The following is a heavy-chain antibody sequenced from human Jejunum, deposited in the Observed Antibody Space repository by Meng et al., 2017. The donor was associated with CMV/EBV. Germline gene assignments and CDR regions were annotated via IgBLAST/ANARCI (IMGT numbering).Heavy chain of an antibody. J-gene: IGHJ4*02. Sequence: EFTFSLSEMNWVRQAPGKGLEWISFINFNGRVSHYADSVKGRFTISRDNVKNSLYLLMESLRPEDTAVYYCARGGSGSYFLRYFDYFGQGALVTVSS. CDR1: EFTFSLSE. CDR3: ARGGSGSYFLRYFDY. D-gene: IGHD2/OR15-2a*01. V-gene: IGHV3-48*03. CDR2: INFNGRVS.